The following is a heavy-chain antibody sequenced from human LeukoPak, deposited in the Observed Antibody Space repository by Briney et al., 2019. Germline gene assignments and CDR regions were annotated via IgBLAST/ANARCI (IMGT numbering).Heavy chain of an antibody. J-gene: IGHJ6*03. Sequence: PGGSLRLSCAASGFTFSSYGMHWVRQAPGKGLEWVAFIRYDGSNKYYADSVKGRFTISRDNSKNTLYLQMNSLRAEDTAVYYCAKDCGGDCYYYYYYMDVWGKGTTVTISS. V-gene: IGHV3-30*02. CDR1: GFTFSSYG. CDR3: AKDCGGDCYYYYYYMDV. CDR2: IRYDGSNK. D-gene: IGHD2-21*02.